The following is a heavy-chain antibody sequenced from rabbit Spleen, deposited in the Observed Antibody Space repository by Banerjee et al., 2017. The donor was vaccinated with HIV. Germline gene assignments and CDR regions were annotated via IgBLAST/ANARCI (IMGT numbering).Heavy chain of an antibody. V-gene: IGHV1S45*01. J-gene: IGHJ4*01. CDR1: GVSFSGSSY. CDR3: ARTGTGYGYAFNL. Sequence: QEQLVESGGGLVKPGASLTLTCIASGVSFSGSSYMCWVRQAPGKGLEWIACIELGSGAFTYFASWAKGRFTISKTSSTTVTLHMTSLTAADTATYFCARTGTGYGYAFNLWGPGPLLTVS. D-gene: IGHD6-1*01. CDR2: IELGSGAFT.